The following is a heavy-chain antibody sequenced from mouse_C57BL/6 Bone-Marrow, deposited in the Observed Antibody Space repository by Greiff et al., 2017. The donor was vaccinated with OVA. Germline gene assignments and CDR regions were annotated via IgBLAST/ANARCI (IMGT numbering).Heavy chain of an antibody. CDR1: GFTFSSYG. V-gene: IGHV5-6*01. CDR2: ISSGGSYT. Sequence: VQRVESGGDLVKPGGSLKLSCAASGFTFSSYGMSWVRQTPDKRLEWVATISSGGSYTYYPDSVKGRFTISRDNAKNTLYLQMSSLKSEDTAMYYCARHKGYYGSSPAWFAYWGQGTLVTVSA. CDR3: ARHKGYYGSSPAWFAY. J-gene: IGHJ3*01. D-gene: IGHD1-1*01.